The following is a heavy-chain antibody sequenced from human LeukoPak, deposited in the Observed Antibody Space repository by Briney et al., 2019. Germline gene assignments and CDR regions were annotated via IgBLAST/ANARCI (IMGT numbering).Heavy chain of an antibody. CDR1: GFTFSDYY. Sequence: GGSLRLSCEASGFTFSDYYMSWIRQAPGKGLEWVSYISSSGSTIYYADSVKGRFTISRDNAKNSLYLQMNSLRAEDTAVYYCARAACSGGSCFPFRSWFGPWGQGTLVTVSS. CDR3: ARAACSGGSCFPFRSWFGP. CDR2: ISSSGSTI. J-gene: IGHJ5*02. V-gene: IGHV3-11*01. D-gene: IGHD2-15*01.